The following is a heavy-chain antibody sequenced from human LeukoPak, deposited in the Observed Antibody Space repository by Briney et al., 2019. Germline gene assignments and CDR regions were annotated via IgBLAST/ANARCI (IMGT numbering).Heavy chain of an antibody. J-gene: IGHJ4*02. CDR2: INHSGST. CDR1: GESFSGYY. Sequence: SETLSLTCAVYGESFSGYYWSWIRQPPGKGLEWIGEINHSGSTNYNPSLKSRVTISVDTSKNQFSLKLSSVTAADTAMYYCASLDDCGGDVGCDYWGQGTLVTVSS. CDR3: ASLDDCGGDVGCDY. V-gene: IGHV4-34*01. D-gene: IGHD2-21*02.